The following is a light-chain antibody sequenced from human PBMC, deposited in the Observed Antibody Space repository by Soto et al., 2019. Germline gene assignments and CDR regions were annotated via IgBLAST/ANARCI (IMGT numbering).Light chain of an antibody. CDR1: SSNIGAGYD. CDR3: QSYDSSLSVYV. V-gene: IGLV1-40*01. J-gene: IGLJ3*02. CDR2: GNS. Sequence: QPVLTQPPSVSGAPGQRVTISCTGSSSNIGAGYDVHWYQQLPGTAPKLLIYGNSNRPSGVPDRFSGSKSGTSASLAITGLQAEDEADYYCQSYDSSLSVYVFGGGTQLTVL.